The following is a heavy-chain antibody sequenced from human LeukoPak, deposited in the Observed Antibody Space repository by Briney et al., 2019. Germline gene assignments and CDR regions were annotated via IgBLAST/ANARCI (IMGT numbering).Heavy chain of an antibody. CDR1: GFPFSSYW. J-gene: IGHJ4*02. CDR2: IKQDGNKK. V-gene: IGHV3-7*04. Sequence: GGSLRLSCVASGFPFSSYWMTWVRQAPGKGLEWVANIKQDGNKKSYVDSVKGRFTVSRDNAKNSLYLQMNSLRAEDTAIYYCTRVGYIDEGIDYWGQGTLVTVSS. CDR3: TRVGYIDEGIDY. D-gene: IGHD5-24*01.